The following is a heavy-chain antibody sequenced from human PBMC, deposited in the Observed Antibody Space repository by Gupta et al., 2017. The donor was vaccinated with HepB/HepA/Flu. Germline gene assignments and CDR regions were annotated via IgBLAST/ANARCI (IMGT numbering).Heavy chain of an antibody. CDR3: AKGTTGYYYYYMDV. D-gene: IGHD1-7*01. V-gene: IGHV3-23*01. J-gene: IGHJ6*03. CDR1: GFIFSSHA. CDR2: ISGSGRST. Sequence: EVQLLESGGGLVQPGGSLRLSFAPPGFIFSSHAMSWVRQAPGKGLEWVPAISGSGRSTYYADSVKGRFTISRDNSENTLYLQMNSLRAEDTAVYYCAKGTTGYYYYYMDVWGNGTTVTVSS.